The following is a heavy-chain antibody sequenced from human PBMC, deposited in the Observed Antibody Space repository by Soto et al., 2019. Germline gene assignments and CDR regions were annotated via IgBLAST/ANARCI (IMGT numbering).Heavy chain of an antibody. CDR2: ISSGGDIK. V-gene: IGHV3-30*18. Sequence: GESLKISCVASGFTFSDYGIHWVRQAPGKGLEWVGVISSGGDIKYYSDPMKGRFTISRDNSKNTLFLQMNSLRLEDTAMYYCAKEIRVAGDLDYWGHGTLVTVSS. D-gene: IGHD6-19*01. CDR3: AKEIRVAGDLDY. J-gene: IGHJ4*01. CDR1: GFTFSDYG.